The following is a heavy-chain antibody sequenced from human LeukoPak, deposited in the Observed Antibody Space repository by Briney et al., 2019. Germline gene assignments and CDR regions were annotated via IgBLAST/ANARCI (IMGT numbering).Heavy chain of an antibody. CDR2: IIPIFGTA. CDR1: GGTFSSYA. CDR3: AQFCGGDCYPPHDAFDI. D-gene: IGHD2-21*02. J-gene: IGHJ3*02. V-gene: IGHV1-69*05. Sequence: SVKVSCKASGGTFSSYAISWVRQAPGQGLEWMGGIIPIFGTANYAQKLQGRVTITTDESTSTAYMELSTLRSEDTAVYYCAQFCGGDCYPPHDAFDIWGQGTMVTVSS.